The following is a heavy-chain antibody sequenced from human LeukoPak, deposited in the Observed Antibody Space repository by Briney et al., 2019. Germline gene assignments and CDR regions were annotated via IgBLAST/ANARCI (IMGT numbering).Heavy chain of an antibody. Sequence: GASVKVSCKASGGTFSSYAISWVLQAPGQGLEWMGGIIPIFGTANYAQKFQGRVTITTDESTSTAYMELSSLRSEDTAVYYCARAHVCSSTSCPQDYYYYYMDVWGKGTTVTVSS. J-gene: IGHJ6*03. D-gene: IGHD2-2*01. CDR2: IIPIFGTA. V-gene: IGHV1-69*05. CDR1: GGTFSSYA. CDR3: ARAHVCSSTSCPQDYYYYYMDV.